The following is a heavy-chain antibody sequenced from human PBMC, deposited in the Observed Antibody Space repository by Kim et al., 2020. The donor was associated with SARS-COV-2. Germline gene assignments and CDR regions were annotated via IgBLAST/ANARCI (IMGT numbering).Heavy chain of an antibody. CDR2: IDWDDDR. CDR3: ARFSNWNDDGSSPYYYSLDV. CDR1: GFSLSTSGMC. Sequence: SGPTLVNPTQTLTLTCTFSGFSLSTSGMCVHWIRQPPGKALEWLARIDWDDDRYYNTTLEARLTISKDTSKNQVVLTMTNMDPADTATYYCARFSNWNDDGSSPYYYSLDVWGQGTTVTVSS. V-gene: IGHV2-70*11. J-gene: IGHJ6*02. D-gene: IGHD1-1*01.